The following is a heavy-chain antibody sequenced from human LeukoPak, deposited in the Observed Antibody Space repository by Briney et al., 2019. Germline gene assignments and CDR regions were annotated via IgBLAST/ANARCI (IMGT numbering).Heavy chain of an antibody. CDR1: GGSISSYY. CDR3: ARGPIVGATTRYYYYGMDV. V-gene: IGHV4-59*01. Sequence: SETLSLTCTVSGGSISSYYWSWIRQPPGKGLEWIGYIYYSGSTNYNPSLKSRVTISVDTSKNQFSLKLSSVTAADTAVYYCARGPIVGATTRYYYYGMDVWGQGTTVTVSS. J-gene: IGHJ6*02. CDR2: IYYSGST. D-gene: IGHD1-26*01.